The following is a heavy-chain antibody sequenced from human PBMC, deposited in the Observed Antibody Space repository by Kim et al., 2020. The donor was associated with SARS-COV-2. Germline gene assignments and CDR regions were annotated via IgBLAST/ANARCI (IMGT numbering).Heavy chain of an antibody. CDR2: IYYNGST. V-gene: IGHV4-59*01. CDR1: GGSISSYY. J-gene: IGHJ3*01. Sequence: SETLSLTCTVSGGSISSYYWNWIRQPPGKGLEWVGYIYYNGSTNSNSSLTSRGTISIDTSKNQNYLTLSSMTAADTDVADCEWAYYDILTAFD. CDR3: EWAYYDILTAFD. D-gene: IGHD3-9*01.